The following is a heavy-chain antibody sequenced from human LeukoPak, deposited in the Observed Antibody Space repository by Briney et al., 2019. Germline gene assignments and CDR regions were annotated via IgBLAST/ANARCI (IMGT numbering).Heavy chain of an antibody. J-gene: IGHJ5*02. V-gene: IGHV4-34*01. CDR3: AREYYYGSGTFRNWFDP. CDR2: INHSGST. CDR1: GGSFSGYY. D-gene: IGHD3-10*01. Sequence: PSETLSLTCAVYGGSFSGYYWSWIRQPPGKGLEWIGEINHSGSTNYNPSLKSRVTISVDTPKNQFSLKLSSVTAADTAVYYCAREYYYGSGTFRNWFDPWGQGTLVTVSS.